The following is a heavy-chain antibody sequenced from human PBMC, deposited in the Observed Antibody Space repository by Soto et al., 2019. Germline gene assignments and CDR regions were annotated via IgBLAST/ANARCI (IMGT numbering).Heavy chain of an antibody. CDR2: ISGSGGST. CDR1: GFTFSSYA. V-gene: IGHV3-23*01. CDR3: AKDDGIYIGELLYTY. D-gene: IGHD3-10*01. Sequence: GGSLRLSCAASGFTFSSYAMSWVRQAPGKGLEWVSAISGSGGSTYYADSVKGRFTISRDNSKNTLYLQMNSLRAEDTAVYYCAKDDGIYIGELLYTYWGQGTLVTVSS. J-gene: IGHJ4*02.